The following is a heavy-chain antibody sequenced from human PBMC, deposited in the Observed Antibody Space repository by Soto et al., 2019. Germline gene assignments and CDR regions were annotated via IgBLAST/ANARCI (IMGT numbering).Heavy chain of an antibody. D-gene: IGHD5-12*01. CDR2: ISGSGGST. CDR1: GFTFSSYA. J-gene: IGHJ4*02. V-gene: IGHV3-23*01. Sequence: GGSLRLSCAASGFTFSSYAMSWVRQAPGKGLEWVSAISGSGGSTYYADSVKGRFTISRDNSKNTLYLQMNSLRAEDTAVYYCAKNSGYGRGRIYYFDYWGQGTLVTVSS. CDR3: AKNSGYGRGRIYYFDY.